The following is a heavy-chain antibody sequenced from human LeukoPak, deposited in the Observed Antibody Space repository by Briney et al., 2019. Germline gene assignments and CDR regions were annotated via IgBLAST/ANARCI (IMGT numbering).Heavy chain of an antibody. CDR3: ARGARDDTFDY. Sequence: GASVKVSCKASGGTFSSYAISWVRQAPGQGLEWMGGIIPIFGTANYAQKFQGRVTITADKSTSTAYMELSSLRSEDTAVYYCARGARDDTFDYWGQGTLVTVSS. CDR1: GGTFSSYA. CDR2: IIPIFGTA. D-gene: IGHD5-24*01. J-gene: IGHJ4*02. V-gene: IGHV1-69*06.